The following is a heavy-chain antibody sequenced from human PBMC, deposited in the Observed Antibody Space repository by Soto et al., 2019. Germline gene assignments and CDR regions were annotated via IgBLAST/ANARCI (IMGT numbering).Heavy chain of an antibody. CDR3: ARRRSGSYSDF. Sequence: SETLSLTCTVSGGSISSGGYSWGWIRQPPGKALEWIGTISYSGSTSYNPSLKSRVTIFIDTSKNQFALNLKSVTAADTAVYYCARRRSGSYSDFWGPGTMVTVSS. J-gene: IGHJ4*03. CDR1: GGSISSGGYS. D-gene: IGHD1-26*01. V-gene: IGHV4-39*01. CDR2: ISYSGST.